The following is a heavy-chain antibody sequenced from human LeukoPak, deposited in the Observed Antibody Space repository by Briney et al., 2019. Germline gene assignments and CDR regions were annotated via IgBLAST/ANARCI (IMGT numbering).Heavy chain of an antibody. CDR1: GFEFNVYG. CDR2: ISGRGDST. D-gene: IGHD3-10*01. V-gene: IGHV3-23*01. Sequence: GGSLRLSCAASGFEFNVYGMNWVRQAPGKGLEWVSSISGRGDSTSYADSVKGRFIISRDISKNTLYLQMNSLRADDTAVYYCAKSYNNPTVAIRVRGVIPYFDSWGQGSLVTVSS. J-gene: IGHJ4*02. CDR3: AKSYNNPTVAIRVRGVIPYFDS.